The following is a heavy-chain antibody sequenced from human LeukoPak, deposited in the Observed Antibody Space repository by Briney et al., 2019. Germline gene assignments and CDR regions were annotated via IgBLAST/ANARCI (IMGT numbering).Heavy chain of an antibody. V-gene: IGHV1-2*02. Sequence: GASVKVSCKASGYTFTGYYMHWVRQAPGQGLEWMGWINPNSGGTNCAQKFQGRVTMTRDTSISTAYMELSRLRSDDTAVYYCARVTMVRGVIMGNRRFDYWGQGTLVTVSS. J-gene: IGHJ4*02. D-gene: IGHD3-10*01. CDR3: ARVTMVRGVIMGNRRFDY. CDR1: GYTFTGYY. CDR2: INPNSGGT.